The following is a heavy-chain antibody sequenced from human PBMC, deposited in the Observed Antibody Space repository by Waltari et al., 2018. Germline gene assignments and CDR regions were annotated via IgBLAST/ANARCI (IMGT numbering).Heavy chain of an antibody. CDR3: TRVRTTSSYSSSPNY. J-gene: IGHJ4*02. D-gene: IGHD6-6*01. CDR1: GFTFGDYA. Sequence: EVQLVESGGGLVQPGRSLRLSCTASGFTFGDYAMSWFRQAPGKGLEWVGFIRSKAYGGTTEYAASVKGRFTISRDDSKSIAYLQMNSLKTEDTAVYYCTRVRTTSSYSSSPNYWGQGTLVTVSS. V-gene: IGHV3-49*03. CDR2: IRSKAYGGTT.